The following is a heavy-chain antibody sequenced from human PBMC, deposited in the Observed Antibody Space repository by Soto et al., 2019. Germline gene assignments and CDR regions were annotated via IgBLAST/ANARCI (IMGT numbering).Heavy chain of an antibody. D-gene: IGHD4-4*01. CDR1: GFTYSSYW. J-gene: IGHJ6*02. CDR2: IKQDGSEK. Sequence: PGGSLRHSCAAAGFTYSSYWMSWVRQAPGKGLEWVANIKQDGSEKYYVDSVKGRFTISRDNAKNSLYLQMNSLRAEDTAVYYCARAPYSNYVDYYYGMDVWGQGTTVTVSS. V-gene: IGHV3-7*05. CDR3: ARAPYSNYVDYYYGMDV.